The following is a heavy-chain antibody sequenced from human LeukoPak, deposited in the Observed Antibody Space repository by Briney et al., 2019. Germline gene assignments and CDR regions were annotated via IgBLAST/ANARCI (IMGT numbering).Heavy chain of an antibody. Sequence: SETLSLTCAVYGGSFSGYYWSWIRQPPGKGLEWIGEINHSGSTNYNPSLKSRVTISVDTSKNQFSLKLSSVTAADTAVYYCARGSKSGSYSYYYYYYMDVWGKGTTVTISS. J-gene: IGHJ6*03. V-gene: IGHV4-34*01. D-gene: IGHD1-26*01. CDR1: GGSFSGYY. CDR3: ARGSKSGSYSYYYYYYMDV. CDR2: INHSGST.